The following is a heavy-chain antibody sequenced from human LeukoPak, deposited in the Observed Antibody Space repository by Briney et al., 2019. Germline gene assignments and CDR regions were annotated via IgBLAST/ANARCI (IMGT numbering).Heavy chain of an antibody. Sequence: PSETLSLTCAVYGGSFSGYYWSWIRQPPGKGLEWIGYVYYNGITNYNPSLKSRVSISLDTSENQFSLRLNSVTAAETAVYYCVSQLGGTTFHWGQGTLVTVSS. V-gene: IGHV4-34*11. CDR2: VYYNGIT. CDR3: VSQLGGTTFH. D-gene: IGHD1/OR15-1a*01. J-gene: IGHJ4*02. CDR1: GGSFSGYY.